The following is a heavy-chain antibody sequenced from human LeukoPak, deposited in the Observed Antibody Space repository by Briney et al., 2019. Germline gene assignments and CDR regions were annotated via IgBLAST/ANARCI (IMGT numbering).Heavy chain of an antibody. CDR3: ARGMVAATWGYDAFDI. V-gene: IGHV4-61*02. D-gene: IGHD2-15*01. Sequence: SETLSLTCTVSGGSISSGSYYWSWIRQPAGKGLEWIGRIYTSGSTNYNPSLKSRVTISVDTSKNQFSLKLSSVTAADTAVYYCARGMVAATWGYDAFDIWGQGAMVTVSS. CDR2: IYTSGST. CDR1: GGSISSGSYY. J-gene: IGHJ3*02.